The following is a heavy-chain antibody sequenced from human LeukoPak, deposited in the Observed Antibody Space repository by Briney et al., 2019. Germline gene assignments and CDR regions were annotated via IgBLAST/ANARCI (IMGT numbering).Heavy chain of an antibody. CDR3: AKDKQWLVRLFDY. CDR2: ISGSGGST. J-gene: IGHJ4*02. Sequence: GGSLRLSCAASGFTFSGYAMSWVRQAPGKGLEWVSAISGSGGSTYYADSVKGRFTISRDNSKNTLYLQMNSLRAEDTVVYYCAKDKQWLVRLFDYWGQGTLVTVSS. D-gene: IGHD6-19*01. V-gene: IGHV3-23*01. CDR1: GFTFSGYA.